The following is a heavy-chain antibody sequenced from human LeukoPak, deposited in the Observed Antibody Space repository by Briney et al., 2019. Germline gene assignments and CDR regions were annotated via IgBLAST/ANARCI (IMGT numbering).Heavy chain of an antibody. V-gene: IGHV5-10-1*01. CDR3: ARHPDLTTFDY. CDR1: GYRFTSYW. CDR2: IDPADSYT. Sequence: GESLKISCKGSGYRFTSYWISWVRQMPGKGLEWMGRIDPADSYTNYSPSFQGHVTISADTSINTAYLQWSSPQASDTAIYYCARHPDLTTFDYWGHGTLVTVSS. D-gene: IGHD3-9*01. J-gene: IGHJ4*01.